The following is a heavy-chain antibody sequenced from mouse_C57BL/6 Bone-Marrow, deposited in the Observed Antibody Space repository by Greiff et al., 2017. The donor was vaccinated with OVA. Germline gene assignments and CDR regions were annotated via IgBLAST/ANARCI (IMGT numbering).Heavy chain of an antibody. CDR3: ARGGVTAGGAMDY. D-gene: IGHD2-2*01. V-gene: IGHV1-54*01. Sequence: VQLQQSGAELVRPGTSVKVSCKASGYAFTNYLIEWVKQRPGQGLEWIGVINPGSGGTNYNEKFKGKATLTADKSSSTAYMQLSSLTSEDSAVYFCARGGVTAGGAMDYWGQGTSVTVSS. CDR1: GYAFTNYL. CDR2: INPGSGGT. J-gene: IGHJ4*01.